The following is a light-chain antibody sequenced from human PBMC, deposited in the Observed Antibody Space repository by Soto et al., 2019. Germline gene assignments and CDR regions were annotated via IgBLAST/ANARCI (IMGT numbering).Light chain of an antibody. CDR3: QQRTIWPPVT. V-gene: IGKV3-11*01. CDR2: GAF. CDR1: PSVTNY. Sequence: EIVLTQSPATLSLSPGERATLSCRASPSVTNYLAWYQQKPGQPPRLLIYGAFNRAAGIPARCSGSGSGTEFTLVISGIEPEDSAVYYYQQRTIWPPVTFGQGIRLEIK. J-gene: IGKJ5*01.